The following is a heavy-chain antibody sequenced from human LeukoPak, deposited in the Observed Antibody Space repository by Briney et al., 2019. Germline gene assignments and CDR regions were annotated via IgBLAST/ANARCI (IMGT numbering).Heavy chain of an antibody. J-gene: IGHJ2*01. CDR2: INGYNGNT. CDR1: GYTFTSYA. CDR3: ARLRKGWCFDL. D-gene: IGHD5-12*01. V-gene: IGHV1-18*01. Sequence: ASVKVSCKASGYTFTSYAMNWVRQAPGQGLEWMGWINGYNGNTNYAQKLQGRVTMTTDTSTSTAYMEVRSLRSDDTAVYYCARLRKGWCFDLWGRGTLVTVSS.